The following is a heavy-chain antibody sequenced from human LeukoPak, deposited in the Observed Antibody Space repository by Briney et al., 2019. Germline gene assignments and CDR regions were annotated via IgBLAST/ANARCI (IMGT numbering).Heavy chain of an antibody. CDR2: FYPEDGET. CDR3: ATDTQAGQRYYYYYYGMDV. J-gene: IGHJ6*02. CDR1: GYTLTELS. D-gene: IGHD3-10*01. V-gene: IGHV1-24*01. Sequence: ASVTVSRMVSGYTLTELSMHWVRQAPGKGREWMGGFYPEDGETIYAQKFQGRVTMTEDTSTDTAYMELSSLRSEDTAVYYCATDTQAGQRYYYYYYGMDVWGQGTTVTVSS.